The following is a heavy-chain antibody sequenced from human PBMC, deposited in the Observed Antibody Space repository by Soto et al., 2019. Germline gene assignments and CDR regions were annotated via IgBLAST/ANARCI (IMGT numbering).Heavy chain of an antibody. D-gene: IGHD2-2*01. CDR3: ARETSTGNYHMAV. CDR2: IGTSSSNI. CDR1: GFSFSYYG. V-gene: IGHV3-48*01. J-gene: IGHJ6*03. Sequence: EVQLVESGGGLVQPGGSLRLSCAASGFSFSYYGMNWVRQAPGKGLEWVSYIGTSSSNIYYADSVKGRFTLSRDNAKNSLSLQMNSLRAADTAVYYCARETSTGNYHMAVWGKGTTVTVSS.